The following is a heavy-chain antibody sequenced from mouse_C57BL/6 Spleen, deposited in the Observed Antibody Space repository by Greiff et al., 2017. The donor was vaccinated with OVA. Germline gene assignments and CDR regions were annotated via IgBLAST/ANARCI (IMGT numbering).Heavy chain of an antibody. CDR1: GFTFSDYG. CDR3: ARGAYGWAMDY. V-gene: IGHV5-17*01. CDR2: ISSGSSTI. Sequence: EVMLVESGGGLVKPGGSLKLSCAASGFTFSDYGMHWVRQAPEKGLEWVAYISSGSSTIYYADTVKGRFTISRDNAKNTLFLQMTSLRSEDTAMYYCARGAYGWAMDYWGQGTSVTVSS. D-gene: IGHD1-1*01. J-gene: IGHJ4*01.